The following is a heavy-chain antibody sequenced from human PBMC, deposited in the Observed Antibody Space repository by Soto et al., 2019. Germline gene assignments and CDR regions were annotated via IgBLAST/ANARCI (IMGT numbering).Heavy chain of an antibody. Sequence: QVQLVQSGAEVKKPGASVKVSCKASGYKFSSYGISWVRQAPGQGLEWMGWISAYTGNTNYAQKLQGRVTMTTDTATRTAYMELRRLRSDDMAVYYCARDPKDGYPANGMDVWGQGTTVTVSS. J-gene: IGHJ6*02. V-gene: IGHV1-18*03. CDR3: ARDPKDGYPANGMDV. CDR1: GYKFSSYG. CDR2: ISAYTGNT. D-gene: IGHD5-12*01.